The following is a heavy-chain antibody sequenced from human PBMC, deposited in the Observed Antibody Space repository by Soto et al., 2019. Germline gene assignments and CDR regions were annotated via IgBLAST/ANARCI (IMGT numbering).Heavy chain of an antibody. J-gene: IGHJ3*02. D-gene: IGHD3-10*01. CDR1: GGSFSGYY. CDR3: ARNYGGSGAFDI. Sequence: QVQLQQWGAGLLKPSETLSLTCAVYGGSFSGYYWSWIRQPPGKGLEWIGEIKHSGSTNYNPSLKSRVTISVDTSKNQFSLELSSVTAADTAVYYCARNYGGSGAFDIWGQGTMVTVSS. CDR2: IKHSGST. V-gene: IGHV4-34*01.